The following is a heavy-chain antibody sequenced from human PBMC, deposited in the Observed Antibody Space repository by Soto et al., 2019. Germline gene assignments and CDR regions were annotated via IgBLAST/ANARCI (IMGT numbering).Heavy chain of an antibody. V-gene: IGHV3-21*01. CDR2: ISSSSSYI. D-gene: IGHD3-9*01. CDR3: ARVLRHDILTPGDFDN. CDR1: GFTFSSYS. Sequence: EVQLVESGGGLVKPGGSLRLSCAASGFTFSSYSMNWVRQAPGKGLEWVSSISSSSSYIYYADSVKGRFTISRDNAKNSLYLQMNSLRAEDTAVYYCARVLRHDILTPGDFDNWGQGTLVTVSS. J-gene: IGHJ4*02.